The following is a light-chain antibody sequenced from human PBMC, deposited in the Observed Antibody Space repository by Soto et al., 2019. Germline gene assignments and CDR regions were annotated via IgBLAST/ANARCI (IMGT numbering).Light chain of an antibody. Sequence: DIQMTQSPSSLSASVGDRVTITCRASQNIRSYLNWYQQKPGKAPQLLIYATSSLQTGVPSRFSASGSGTDFSLVISDLRPEDSATYYCQQGYSSRWTSGRGTKVEI. V-gene: IGKV1-39*01. CDR3: QQGYSSRWT. CDR1: QNIRSY. J-gene: IGKJ1*01. CDR2: ATS.